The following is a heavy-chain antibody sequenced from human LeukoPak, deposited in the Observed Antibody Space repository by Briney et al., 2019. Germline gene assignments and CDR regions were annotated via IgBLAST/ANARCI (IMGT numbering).Heavy chain of an antibody. CDR2: IYYSGST. V-gene: IGHV4-59*01. D-gene: IGHD1-7*01. J-gene: IGHJ4*02. Sequence: PSETLSLTCTVSGGSISSYYWSWIRQPPGKGLEWIGYIYYSGSTNYNPSLKSRVTISVDTSKNQFSLKLSSVTAADTAVYYCARAGTIPYFDYWGQGTQVTVSS. CDR3: ARAGTIPYFDY. CDR1: GGSISSYY.